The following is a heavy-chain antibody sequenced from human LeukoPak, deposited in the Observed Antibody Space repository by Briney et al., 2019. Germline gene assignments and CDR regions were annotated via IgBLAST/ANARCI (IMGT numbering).Heavy chain of an antibody. J-gene: IGHJ4*02. CDR3: APTAEAYTSWWKV. Sequence: ASVKVSCKASGYTYTGYYMHWVGQAPGQGLEWMGWINPNSGGTNYAQKFKGRVTMTRDTSICTAYLEVRSLTSDDTAVYYCAPTAEAYTSWWKVWGQGTLVTVSS. D-gene: IGHD3-16*01. CDR2: INPNSGGT. CDR1: GYTYTGYY. V-gene: IGHV1-2*02.